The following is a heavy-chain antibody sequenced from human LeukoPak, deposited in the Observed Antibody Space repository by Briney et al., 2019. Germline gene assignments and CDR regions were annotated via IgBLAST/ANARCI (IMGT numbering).Heavy chain of an antibody. CDR3: DLGTVYY. CDR1: GFTLTDNY. CDR2: INNVGNII. D-gene: IGHD1-14*01. Sequence: GGSLRLSCAASGFTLTDNYMSWLRQAPGKGLEWVAYINNVGNIIYYADSVKGRFTISRGNAKQSLYLQMNSLRAEDTATRPEDLGTVYYWGRGTLVTVSS. V-gene: IGHV3-11*04. J-gene: IGHJ4*02.